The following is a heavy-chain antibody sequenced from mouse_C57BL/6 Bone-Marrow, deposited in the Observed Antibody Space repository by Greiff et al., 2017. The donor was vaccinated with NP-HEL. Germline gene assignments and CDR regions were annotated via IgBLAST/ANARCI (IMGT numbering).Heavy chain of an antibody. CDR3: TYDYDPWFAY. V-gene: IGHV1-15*01. Sequence: QVQLQQSGAELVRPGASVTLSCKASGYTFTDYEMHWVKQTPVHGLAWIGAIDPETGGTAYNQKFKGKAIMTADKSSSTAYMDLRSLTSEYSAVYYCTYDYDPWFAYWGQGTLVTVSA. CDR1: GYTFTDYE. D-gene: IGHD2-4*01. CDR2: IDPETGGT. J-gene: IGHJ3*01.